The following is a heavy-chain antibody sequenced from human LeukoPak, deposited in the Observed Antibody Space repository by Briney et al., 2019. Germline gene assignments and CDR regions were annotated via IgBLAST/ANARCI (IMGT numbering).Heavy chain of an antibody. J-gene: IGHJ4*02. CDR1: GFTFSNYG. D-gene: IGHD1-26*01. CDR3: ARVGPLNPSHYNDY. V-gene: IGHV3-30*02. CDR2: IRFDGSKK. Sequence: PGGSLRLSCAASGFTFSNYGMHWVRQAPGKGLEWVAFIRFDGSKKRYADSVMGRFTISRDNSKNTLYLQMDSLRAEDTAMYYCARVGPLNPSHYNDYWGQGTLVTVSS.